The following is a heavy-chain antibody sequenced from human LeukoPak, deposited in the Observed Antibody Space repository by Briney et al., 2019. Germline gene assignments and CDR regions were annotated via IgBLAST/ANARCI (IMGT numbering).Heavy chain of an antibody. CDR3: ARDHDSTGYQPFKH. CDR1: GFTFSSYG. Sequence: GGSLRLSCAASGFTFSSYGMHWVRQAPGKGLEWVAIIWYDGSNKYYADSVKGRFTIPRDNSKNTLYLQMNSLRAEDTAMYYCARDHDSTGYQPFKHWGQGTLVTVSS. J-gene: IGHJ1*01. CDR2: IWYDGSNK. D-gene: IGHD3-22*01. V-gene: IGHV3-33*01.